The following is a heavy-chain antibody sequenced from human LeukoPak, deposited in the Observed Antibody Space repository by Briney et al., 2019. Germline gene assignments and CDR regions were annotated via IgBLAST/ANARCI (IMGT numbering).Heavy chain of an antibody. CDR3: ARDKDSSSWYSAGWFDP. Sequence: ASVKVSCKASGYTFTSYYMHWVRQAPGQGLEWMGIINPSGGSTSYAQKFQGRVTMTRDTSTSTVYMELSSLRSEDTAVYYCARDKDSSSWYSAGWFDPWGQGTLVTVSS. J-gene: IGHJ5*02. D-gene: IGHD6-13*01. V-gene: IGHV1-46*01. CDR2: INPSGGST. CDR1: GYTFTSYY.